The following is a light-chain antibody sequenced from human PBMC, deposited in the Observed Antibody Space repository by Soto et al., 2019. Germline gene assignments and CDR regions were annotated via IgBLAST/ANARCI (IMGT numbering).Light chain of an antibody. CDR2: EVS. CDR3: SAHTTSFTFV. Sequence: QSALTQPASVSGSPGQSITISCIGSRNDIGSYDYVSWHQHQEGKAPKVLIYEVSSRPSGVSSRFSGSRSGNTASLTISGLQPEDEGTYYCSAHTTSFTFVFGPGTKLTV. CDR1: RNDIGSYDY. J-gene: IGLJ1*01. V-gene: IGLV2-14*01.